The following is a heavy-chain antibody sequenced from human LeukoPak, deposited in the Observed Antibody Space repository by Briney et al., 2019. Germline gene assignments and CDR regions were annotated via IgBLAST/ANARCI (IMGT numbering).Heavy chain of an antibody. CDR3: AREVGCTLWIDY. V-gene: IGHV4-39*02. CDR2: IYYSGST. J-gene: IGHJ4*02. D-gene: IGHD6-19*01. Sequence: SETLSLTCTVSGGSISNNNYYWGWIRQPPGKGLEWHGNIYYSGSTYYNPSLKSRVTISVDMSKNQFSLKVNSVTAIDTAVYCCAREVGCTLWIDYWGQGTLVSVSS. CDR1: GGSISNNNYY.